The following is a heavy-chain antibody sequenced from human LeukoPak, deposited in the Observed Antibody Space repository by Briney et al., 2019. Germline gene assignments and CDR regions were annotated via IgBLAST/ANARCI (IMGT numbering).Heavy chain of an antibody. D-gene: IGHD6-13*01. Sequence: SETLSLTCAVYGGSFSGYYWSWIRQPPGKGLEWIGETNHSGSTNYNPSLKSRVTISVDTSKNQFSLKLSSVTAADTAVYYCARPAPIAAAGTVAFDIWGQGTMVTVSS. CDR1: GGSFSGYY. CDR2: TNHSGST. V-gene: IGHV4-34*01. CDR3: ARPAPIAAAGTVAFDI. J-gene: IGHJ3*02.